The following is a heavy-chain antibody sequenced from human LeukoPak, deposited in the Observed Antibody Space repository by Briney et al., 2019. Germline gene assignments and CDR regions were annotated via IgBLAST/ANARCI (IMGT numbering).Heavy chain of an antibody. D-gene: IGHD6-13*01. Sequence: GSLRLSCAASGFTFSSYWMSWVRQAPGKGLEWIGEINHSGSTNYNPSLKSRVTISVDTSKNQFSLKLSSVTAADTAVYYCARGAAADDYWGQGTLVTVSS. V-gene: IGHV4-34*01. CDR3: ARGAAADDY. CDR1: GFTFSSYW. J-gene: IGHJ4*02. CDR2: INHSGST.